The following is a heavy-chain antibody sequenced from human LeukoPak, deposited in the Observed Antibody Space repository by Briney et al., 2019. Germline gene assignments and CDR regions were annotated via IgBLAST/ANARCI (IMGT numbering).Heavy chain of an antibody. Sequence: KPSETLSLTCTVSGGSISSYYWSWIRQPPGKGLEWIGYIYYSGSTNYNPSLKSRVTMSVDTSKSQFSLKLSSVTAADTAIYHCARDTRYYGMDVWGQGTTVTVSS. V-gene: IGHV4-59*01. J-gene: IGHJ6*02. CDR3: ARDTRYYGMDV. CDR1: GGSISSYY. CDR2: IYYSGST.